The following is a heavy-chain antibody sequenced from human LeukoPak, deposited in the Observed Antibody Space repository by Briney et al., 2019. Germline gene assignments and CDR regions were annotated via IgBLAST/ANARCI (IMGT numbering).Heavy chain of an antibody. CDR1: GFTFSSFA. CDR3: AKVRSATGMTTTYFDY. CDR2: IGGSGVNT. D-gene: IGHD1-26*01. V-gene: IGHV3-23*01. J-gene: IGHJ4*02. Sequence: GGSLRLSCVASGFTFSSFAMSWVRQAPGKGLEWVSSIGGSGVNTYYADSLKGRFSISRDNPQNTLYLQMGSLRVEDTAIFYCAKVRSATGMTTTYFDYWGQGTLVTVSS.